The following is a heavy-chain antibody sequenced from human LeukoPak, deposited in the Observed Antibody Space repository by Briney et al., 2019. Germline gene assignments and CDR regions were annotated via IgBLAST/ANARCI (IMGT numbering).Heavy chain of an antibody. CDR1: GYTFTVYN. Sequence: ASARVSSAASGYTFTVYNMRWVRQAPRQRLGRMGWINPNSGGTNYTQKFQGRVTMTRDTSISTAYMELRSLRSDDTAVYYCARPSYSSSWYETALGKYYYYMDVWGKGTTVTVSS. V-gene: IGHV1-2*02. J-gene: IGHJ6*03. D-gene: IGHD6-13*01. CDR2: INPNSGGT. CDR3: ARPSYSSSWYETALGKYYYYMDV.